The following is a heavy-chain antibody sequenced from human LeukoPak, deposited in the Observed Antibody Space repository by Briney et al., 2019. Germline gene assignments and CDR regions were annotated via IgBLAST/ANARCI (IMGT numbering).Heavy chain of an antibody. J-gene: IGHJ6*03. CDR3: AREGSDYGDPYYYYYYMDV. D-gene: IGHD4-17*01. CDR1: GGSISSYY. Sequence: PSETLSLTCTVSGGSISSYYWSWIRQPPGKGLEWIGYIYYSGSTNYNPSLKSRVTISVDTSKNQFSLKLSSVTAADTAVYYCAREGSDYGDPYYYYYYMDVWGKGTTVTVSS. V-gene: IGHV4-59*01. CDR2: IYYSGST.